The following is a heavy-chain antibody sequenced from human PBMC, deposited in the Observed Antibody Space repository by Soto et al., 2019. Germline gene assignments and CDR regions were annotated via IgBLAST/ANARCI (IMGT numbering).Heavy chain of an antibody. V-gene: IGHV3-66*01. CDR3: ARVSVSSWYEDC. D-gene: IGHD6-13*01. Sequence: GGSLRLSCVGSGCTVSSNYMSWVRQAPGKGLEWVSIIYSGGSTYYADSVKGRFTISRDNSKNTLYLQLNSLRAEDTAVYYCARVSVSSWYEDCWGQGTLVTVSS. CDR1: GCTVSSNY. J-gene: IGHJ4*02. CDR2: IYSGGST.